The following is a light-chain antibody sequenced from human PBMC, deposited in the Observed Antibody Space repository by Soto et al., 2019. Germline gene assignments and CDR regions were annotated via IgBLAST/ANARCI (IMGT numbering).Light chain of an antibody. V-gene: IGLV1-44*01. J-gene: IGLJ3*02. CDR3: AAWDDSLSGPV. Sequence: QSVLTQPPSASGTPGQRVTISCSGSSSNIGRNTVNWYQQFPGTAPKLLIYGNNQRPSGVPDRFYGSKSGTSASLAISGLXXXXXXXYYCAAWDDSLSGPVFGGXT. CDR1: SSNIGRNT. CDR2: GNN.